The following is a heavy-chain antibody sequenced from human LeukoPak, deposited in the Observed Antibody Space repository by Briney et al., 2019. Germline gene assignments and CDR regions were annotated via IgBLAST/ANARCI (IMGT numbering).Heavy chain of an antibody. CDR2: INPNSGGT. Sequence: ASVKVSCKASGYTFTGYDMHWVRQAPGQGLEWMGRINPNSGGTNYAQKFQGRVTMTRDTSISTAYMELSRLRSDDTAVYYCARSLITTFKDRLSIDYWGQGTLVTVSS. V-gene: IGHV1-2*06. J-gene: IGHJ4*02. D-gene: IGHD3-22*01. CDR3: ARSLITTFKDRLSIDY. CDR1: GYTFTGYD.